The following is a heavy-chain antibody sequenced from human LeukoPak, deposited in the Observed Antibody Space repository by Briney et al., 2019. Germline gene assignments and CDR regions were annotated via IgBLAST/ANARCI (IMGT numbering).Heavy chain of an antibody. CDR3: VRGRGSYGWFDP. Sequence: GGSLRLSCAASGNYWMHWVRQVPGKGLVWVSHINSGGSWTSYADSVKGRFTISKDNAKNTVYLQMNSLRGEDTAVYYCVRGRGSYGWFDPWGQGTLVTVSS. V-gene: IGHV3-74*01. CDR2: INSGGSWT. D-gene: IGHD3-10*01. CDR1: GNYW. J-gene: IGHJ5*02.